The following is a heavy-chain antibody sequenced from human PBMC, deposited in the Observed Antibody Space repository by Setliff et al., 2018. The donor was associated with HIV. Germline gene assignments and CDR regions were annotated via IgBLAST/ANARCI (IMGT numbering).Heavy chain of an antibody. CDR2: ISASSVNT. J-gene: IGHJ6*03. CDR3: ARVPVSSYYYYMDV. Sequence: ASVKVSCKASGYSFVNYHIIWVRQAPGQGLEWVGSISASSVNTNYTQGRVTMTTDTSTSTAYMELRSLRSDDSAVYYCARVPVSSYYYYMDVWGKGTTVTVS. CDR1: GYSFVNYH. V-gene: IGHV1-18*01. D-gene: IGHD6-13*01.